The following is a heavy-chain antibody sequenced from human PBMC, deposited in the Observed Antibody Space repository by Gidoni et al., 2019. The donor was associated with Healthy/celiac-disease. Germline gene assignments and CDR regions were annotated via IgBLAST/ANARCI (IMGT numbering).Heavy chain of an antibody. J-gene: IGHJ1*01. CDR1: GGTFSSYA. Sequence: QLVQSGAEVKTPGSSVKVSCTASGGTFSSYAISWVRQAPGQGLEWMGGIIPIFGTANYAQKFQGRVTITADESTRTAYMELSSLRSEDTAVYYCARDSGMGTSLYFQHWGQGTLVTVSS. D-gene: IGHD1-26*01. CDR3: ARDSGMGTSLYFQH. V-gene: IGHV1-69*12. CDR2: IIPIFGTA.